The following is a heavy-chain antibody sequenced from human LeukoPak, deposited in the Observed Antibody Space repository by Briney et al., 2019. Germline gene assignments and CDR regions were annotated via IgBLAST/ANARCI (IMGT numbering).Heavy chain of an antibody. Sequence: GGSLTLSCTASGFTASGYTFSTYAMGWVRQAPGKGLEWVSLIFSGRDTYYADSVKGRFTISSDNSNTLYLQMNSLRADDTAIYYCARVTNWERPNPYYFDYWGQGTLVTVSS. CDR2: IFSGRDT. D-gene: IGHD7-27*01. J-gene: IGHJ4*02. CDR3: ARVTNWERPNPYYFDY. V-gene: IGHV3-53*01. CDR1: GFTASGYTFSTYA.